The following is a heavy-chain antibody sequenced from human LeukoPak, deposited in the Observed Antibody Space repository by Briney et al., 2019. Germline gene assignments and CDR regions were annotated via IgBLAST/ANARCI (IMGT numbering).Heavy chain of an antibody. J-gene: IGHJ6*03. CDR2: IYYSGST. CDR1: GGSFSSYY. D-gene: IGHD4-17*01. Sequence: SETLSLTCTVSGGSFSSYYWSWIRQPPGKGLEWIGDIYYSGSTNYNPSLKSRVTISVDTSKNQFSLKLSSVTAADTAVYYCAREFRAGVTTLDYYYYMNVWGKGTTVTVSS. V-gene: IGHV4-59*01. CDR3: AREFRAGVTTLDYYYYMNV.